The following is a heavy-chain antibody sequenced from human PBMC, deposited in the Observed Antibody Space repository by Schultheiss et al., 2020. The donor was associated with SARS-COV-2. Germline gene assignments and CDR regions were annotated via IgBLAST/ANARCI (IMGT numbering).Heavy chain of an antibody. CDR1: GFTFSSYG. Sequence: GGSLRLSCAASGFTFSSYGMHWVRQAPGKGLEWVSAISGSGGSTYYADSVKGRFTISRDNSKNTLYLQMNSLRAEDTAVYYCAKSEACEGYCSSTRTPGDYWGQGTLVTVSS. J-gene: IGHJ4*02. CDR2: ISGSGGST. D-gene: IGHD2-2*01. CDR3: AKSEACEGYCSSTRTPGDY. V-gene: IGHV3-23*01.